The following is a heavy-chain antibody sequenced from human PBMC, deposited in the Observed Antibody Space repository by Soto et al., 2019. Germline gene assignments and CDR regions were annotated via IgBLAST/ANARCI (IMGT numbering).Heavy chain of an antibody. CDR2: ISAFNGNT. J-gene: IGHJ4*02. CDR3: ARVGATTGKTSNDY. CDR1: GYTFTNYG. D-gene: IGHD1-26*01. V-gene: IGHV1-18*01. Sequence: QVQLVQSGGEVKKPGASVKVSCKASGYTFTNYGISWVRQAPGQGLEWMGWISAFNGNTNYAQKVQGRVTMTTDTSTSTAYMDLRSLRYDDTAVYYCARVGATTGKTSNDYWGQGTLVTVSS.